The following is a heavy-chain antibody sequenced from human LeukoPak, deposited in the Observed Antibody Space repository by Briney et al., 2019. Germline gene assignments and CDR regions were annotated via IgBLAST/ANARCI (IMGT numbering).Heavy chain of an antibody. CDR2: ISSDGGIT. J-gene: IGHJ4*02. V-gene: IGHV3-64*01. CDR3: ARGYYDNGGYYFDY. D-gene: IGHD3-22*01. CDR1: GFSFSTYA. Sequence: GGSLRLSCVASGFSFSTYAMHWVRQAPGKGLEYVSAISSDGGITYYANSVEGRFTISRDNSKNTLYLQMGSLRAEDMAVYFCARGYYDNGGYYFDYWGQGTLVTVSS.